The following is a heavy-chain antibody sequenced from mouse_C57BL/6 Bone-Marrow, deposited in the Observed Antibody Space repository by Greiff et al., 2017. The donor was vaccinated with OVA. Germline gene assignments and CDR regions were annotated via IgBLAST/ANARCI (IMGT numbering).Heavy chain of an antibody. CDR2: IYPGDGDT. CDR1: GYAFSSSW. V-gene: IGHV1-82*01. J-gene: IGHJ2*01. CDR3: ARSFDY. Sequence: VQLQESGPELVKPGASVKISCKASGYAFSSSWMNWVKQRPGKGLEWIGRIYPGDGDTNYNGKFKGKATLTADKSSSTAYMQLSSLTSEDSAVYFCARSFDYWGQGTTLTVSS.